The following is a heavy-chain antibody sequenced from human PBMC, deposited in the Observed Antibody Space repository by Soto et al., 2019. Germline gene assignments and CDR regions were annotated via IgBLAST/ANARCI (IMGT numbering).Heavy chain of an antibody. CDR3: ARVRIYCSSTSCYSGGGGDKYYGMDV. J-gene: IGHJ6*02. V-gene: IGHV1-2*02. CDR2: INPNSGGT. CDR1: GYTFTGYY. Sequence: ASVKVSCKASGYTFTGYYMHWVRQAPGQGLEWMGWINPNSGGTNYAQKFQGRVTMTRDTSISTAYMELSRLRSDDTAVYYCARVRIYCSSTSCYSGGGGDKYYGMDVWGQGTTVTVSS. D-gene: IGHD2-2*01.